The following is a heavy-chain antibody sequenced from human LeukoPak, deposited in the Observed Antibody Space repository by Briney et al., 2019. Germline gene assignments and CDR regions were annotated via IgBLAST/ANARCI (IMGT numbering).Heavy chain of an antibody. D-gene: IGHD2-15*01. CDR2: INPSGGST. CDR1: GYTFTSYY. Sequence: ASVKVSCKASGYTFTSYYMHWVRQAPGQGLEWMGIINPSGGSTSYAQKFQGRVTMTRDTSTSTVYMELSSLRSEDTAVYYCAHCSGGSRYSGGMDVWGQGTTVTVSS. J-gene: IGHJ6*02. V-gene: IGHV1-46*01. CDR3: AHCSGGSRYSGGMDV.